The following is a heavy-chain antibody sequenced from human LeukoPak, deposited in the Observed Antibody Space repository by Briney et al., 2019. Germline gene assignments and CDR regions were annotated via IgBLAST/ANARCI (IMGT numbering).Heavy chain of an antibody. Sequence: GGSLRLSCATPGFSFSNCCMSWVRQAPGKGLQWLSVIGGDGTTYYADSVKGRFTVSRDNSENTLYLQMNSLRAEDTAVYYCAKGTYGLGIYYGMDVWGQGTTVTV. CDR1: GFSFSNCC. CDR3: AKGTYGLGIYYGMDV. V-gene: IGHV3-23*01. J-gene: IGHJ6*02. CDR2: IGGDGTT. D-gene: IGHD3-10*01.